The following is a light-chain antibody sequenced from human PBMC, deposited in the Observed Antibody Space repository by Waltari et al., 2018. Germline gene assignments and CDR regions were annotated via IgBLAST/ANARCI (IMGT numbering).Light chain of an antibody. Sequence: TISCQASRDITDYLNWYHQKPGKAPSLLIYDTSNLESGVPSRFSGTGSGTHFTLTLSSLQPEDIGTYYCQQFDSLPFTFGPGTKVD. J-gene: IGKJ3*01. CDR3: QQFDSLPFT. CDR1: RDITDY. V-gene: IGKV1-33*01. CDR2: DTS.